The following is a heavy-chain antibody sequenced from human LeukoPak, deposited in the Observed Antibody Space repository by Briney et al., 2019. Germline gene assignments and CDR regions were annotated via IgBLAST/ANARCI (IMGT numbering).Heavy chain of an antibody. CDR3: ARVGYYYYMDV. CDR1: GGSISSSSYY. CDR2: IYYSGST. V-gene: IGHV4-39*07. D-gene: IGHD3-16*01. Sequence: SETLSLTCTVSGGSISSSSYYWGWIRQPPGKGLEWIGSIYYSGSTYYNPSLKSRVTISVDTSKNQFSLKLSSVTAADTAVYYCARVGYYYYMDVWGKGTTVTISS. J-gene: IGHJ6*03.